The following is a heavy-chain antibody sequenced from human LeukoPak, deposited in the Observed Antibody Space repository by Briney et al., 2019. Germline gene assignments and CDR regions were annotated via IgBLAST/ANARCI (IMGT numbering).Heavy chain of an antibody. J-gene: IGHJ3*02. CDR1: GFTFSSYW. V-gene: IGHV3-7*01. CDR3: ARDHNYYDRSGYYESGAFDI. CDR2: IKQDGSEK. Sequence: PGGSLRLSCAASGFTFSSYWMSWVRQAPGKGLEWVANIKQDGSEKYYVDSVKGRFTISRDNAKNSLYLQMNSLRAEDTAVYYSARDHNYYDRSGYYESGAFDIWGQGTMVTVSS. D-gene: IGHD3-22*01.